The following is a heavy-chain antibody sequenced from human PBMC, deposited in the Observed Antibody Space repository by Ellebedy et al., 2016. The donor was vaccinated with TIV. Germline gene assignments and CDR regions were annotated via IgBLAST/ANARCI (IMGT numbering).Heavy chain of an antibody. CDR2: LTTGGVT. V-gene: IGHV3-23*01. J-gene: IGHJ4*02. CDR1: GFTFSTYA. CDR3: AKDSGRSGWISDY. Sequence: PGGSLRLSCVVSGFTFSTYAMRWFRQAPGKGLEWVSALTTGGVTFYADSVKGRLTISRDSSKNTLYLQMNSLRVEDTAIYFCAKDSGRSGWISDYWGQGTLVTVSS. D-gene: IGHD3-10*01.